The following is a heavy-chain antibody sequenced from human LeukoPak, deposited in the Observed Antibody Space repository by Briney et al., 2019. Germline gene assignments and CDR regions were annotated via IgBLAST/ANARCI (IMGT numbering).Heavy chain of an antibody. D-gene: IGHD5-18*01. Sequence: PGRSLRLSCAASGFTFSSYGMHWVRQAPGKGLEWVAVIWYDGSNKYYADSMKGRFTISRDNAKNSLYLQMNSLRAEDTAVYYCASGIRGYSYGYHYWGQGTLVTVSS. CDR3: ASGIRGYSYGYHY. CDR1: GFTFSSYG. CDR2: IWYDGSNK. J-gene: IGHJ4*02. V-gene: IGHV3-33*08.